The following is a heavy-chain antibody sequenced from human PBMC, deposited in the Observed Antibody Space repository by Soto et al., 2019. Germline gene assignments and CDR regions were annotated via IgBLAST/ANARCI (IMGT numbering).Heavy chain of an antibody. CDR3: AKSPPLCSGGRCAVFQH. J-gene: IGHJ1*01. V-gene: IGHV3-23*01. CDR2: ISGSGGST. CDR1: GFTFSSYA. D-gene: IGHD2-15*01. Sequence: EVQLLGSGGGLVQPGGSLRLSCAASGFTFSSYAMIWVRQAPGKGLEWVSAISGSGGSTYYADSVKGRFTISRDNSKNTLYLQMNSLRAEDTAVYYCAKSPPLCSGGRCAVFQHWGQGTLVTVSS.